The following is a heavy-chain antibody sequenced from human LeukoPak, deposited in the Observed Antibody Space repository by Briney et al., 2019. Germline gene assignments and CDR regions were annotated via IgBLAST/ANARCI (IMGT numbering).Heavy chain of an antibody. Sequence: GGSLRLSCTASGFTFSNHGMNWVRQAPGKGLEWVSGISPSGDITYYADSVKGRFTISRDNSKNTLYLEVISLTAEDTAVYYCAKDDAWLRFGEWSQGTLVTVSS. CDR3: AKDDAWLRFGE. CDR1: GFTFSNHG. V-gene: IGHV3-23*01. D-gene: IGHD3-10*01. CDR2: ISPSGDIT. J-gene: IGHJ4*02.